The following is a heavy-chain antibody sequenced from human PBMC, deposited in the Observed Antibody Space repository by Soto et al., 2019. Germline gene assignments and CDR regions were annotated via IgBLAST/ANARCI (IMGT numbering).Heavy chain of an antibody. CDR3: ARALSGYSYGRLDY. Sequence: GGSLRLSCAASGFTFSSYSMNWVRQAPGKGLEWVSYISSSSSTIYYADSVKGRFTISRDNAKNSLYLQMNSLRDEDTAVYYCARALSGYSYGRLDYWGQGTLVTVSS. D-gene: IGHD5-18*01. CDR1: GFTFSSYS. J-gene: IGHJ4*02. CDR2: ISSSSSTI. V-gene: IGHV3-48*02.